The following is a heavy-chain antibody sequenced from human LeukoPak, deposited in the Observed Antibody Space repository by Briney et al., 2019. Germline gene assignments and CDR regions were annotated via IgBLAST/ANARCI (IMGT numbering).Heavy chain of an antibody. CDR2: ISAYNGNT. V-gene: IGHV1-18*01. CDR3: ARAKTRRPYSTRYYFDY. Sequence: ASVKVSCKASGYTFTSYGISWVRQAPGQGLEWMGWISAYNGNTNYAQKFQGRVTMTRNTSISTAYMELSSLRSEDTAVYYCARAKTRRPYSTRYYFDYWGQGTLVTVSS. J-gene: IGHJ4*02. D-gene: IGHD4-11*01. CDR1: GYTFTSYG.